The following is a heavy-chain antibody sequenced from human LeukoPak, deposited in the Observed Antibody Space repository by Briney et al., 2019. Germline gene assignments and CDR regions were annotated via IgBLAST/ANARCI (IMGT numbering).Heavy chain of an antibody. V-gene: IGHV1-3*01. D-gene: IGHD5-18*01. CDR2: INAGNGNT. CDR3: AMHVDTAMVFDY. CDR1: GYTFTSCA. Sequence: ASVKVSCKASGYTFTSCAMHWVRQAPGQRLEWMGWINAGNGNTKYSQKFQGRVTITRDTSASTAYMELSNLRSEDTAVYYCAMHVDTAMVFDYWGQGTLVTVSS. J-gene: IGHJ4*02.